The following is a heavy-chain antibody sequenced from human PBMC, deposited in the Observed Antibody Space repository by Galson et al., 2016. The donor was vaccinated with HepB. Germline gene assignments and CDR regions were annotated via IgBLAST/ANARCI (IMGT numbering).Heavy chain of an antibody. CDR1: GFSLNTSGVG. CDR2: IYWDDDK. Sequence: PALVKPTQTLTLTCTLSGFSLNTSGVGVGWIRQPPGQALEWLALIYWDDDKRYSPSLKSRLTITKDTSKNEVVLTMTSMDPVDTATYFCAHRKPDYYVSDWFDPWGQGTLVTVSS. D-gene: IGHD3-10*01. CDR3: AHRKPDYYVSDWFDP. J-gene: IGHJ5*02. V-gene: IGHV2-5*02.